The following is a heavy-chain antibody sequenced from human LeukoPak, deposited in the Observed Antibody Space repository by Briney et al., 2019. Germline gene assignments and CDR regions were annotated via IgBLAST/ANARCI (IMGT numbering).Heavy chain of an antibody. D-gene: IGHD3-10*01. CDR1: RLSISNYA. CDR3: AKALWFGEFVAGTVYYHYGMDV. V-gene: IGHV3-30*18. CDR2: ISYDGSKK. Sequence: GRSLRLSCAASRLSISNYAMHWVRQAPGKGLDWVAVISYDGSKKYYANPVRGRFTISRDNSKNTLYLQMNNLRAEDTAVYYCAKALWFGEFVAGTVYYHYGMDVWGQGTTVTVSS. J-gene: IGHJ6*02.